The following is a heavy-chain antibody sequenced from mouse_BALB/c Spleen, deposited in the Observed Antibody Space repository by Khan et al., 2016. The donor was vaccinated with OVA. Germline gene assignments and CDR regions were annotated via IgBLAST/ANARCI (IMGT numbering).Heavy chain of an antibody. CDR3: ARTARIKY. V-gene: IGHV3-2*02. CDR1: GYSITSGYG. D-gene: IGHD1-2*01. CDR2: ISYSGST. J-gene: IGHJ2*01. Sequence: EVQLQESGPGLVKPSQSLSLTCTVTGYSITSGYGWNWIRQFPGNKLDWMDYISYSGSTNYNPSLKSRISITRDTSKNQFFLQLNSVTTEDTATYYCARTARIKYWGQGTTLTVSS.